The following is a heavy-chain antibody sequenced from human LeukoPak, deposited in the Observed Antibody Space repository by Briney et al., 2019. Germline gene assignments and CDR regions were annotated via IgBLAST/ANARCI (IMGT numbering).Heavy chain of an antibody. CDR1: GITFDEYA. Sequence: PGGSLRLSCAASGITFDEYAMHWVRQAPGKGLEWVSSISWNSYSIGYADSVKGRFTISRDNAKNSLYLQMNSLRAEDTAVYYCASGRYCSGGSCYAYWGQGTLVTVSS. CDR2: ISWNSYSI. D-gene: IGHD2-15*01. J-gene: IGHJ4*02. V-gene: IGHV3-9*01. CDR3: ASGRYCSGGSCYAY.